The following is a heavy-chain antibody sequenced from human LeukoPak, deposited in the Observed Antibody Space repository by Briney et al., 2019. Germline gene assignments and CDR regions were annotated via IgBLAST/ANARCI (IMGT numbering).Heavy chain of an antibody. J-gene: IGHJ4*02. Sequence: PGGSLRLSGAASEFTFSSYWMSWVRQAPGKGLEWVANIKQDGGQIYYLESVKGRFTVSRDNAKNSLYLQMNSLRAEDTAVYYCARLGARQMLEYWGQGTLVTVSS. D-gene: IGHD4-17*01. V-gene: IGHV3-7*01. CDR1: EFTFSSYW. CDR2: IKQDGGQI. CDR3: ARLGARQMLEY.